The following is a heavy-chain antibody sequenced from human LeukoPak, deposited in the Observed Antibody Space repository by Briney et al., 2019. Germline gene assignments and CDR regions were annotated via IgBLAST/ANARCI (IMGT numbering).Heavy chain of an antibody. CDR1: GGSISSGGYY. Sequence: PSQTLSLTCTVSGGSISSGGYYWSWIRQHPGEGLEWIGYIYYSGSTYYNPSLKSRVTISVDTSKNQFSLKLSSVTAADTAVYYCARGPLLWFGELIRAFDIWGQGTMVTVSS. CDR3: ARGPLLWFGELIRAFDI. CDR2: IYYSGST. V-gene: IGHV4-31*03. D-gene: IGHD3-10*01. J-gene: IGHJ3*02.